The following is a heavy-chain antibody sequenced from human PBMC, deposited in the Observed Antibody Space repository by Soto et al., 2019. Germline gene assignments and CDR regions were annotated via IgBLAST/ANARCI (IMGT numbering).Heavy chain of an antibody. CDR3: VFGNCGGDCYLNWFDP. D-gene: IGHD2-21*02. CDR1: GGTFSSYA. J-gene: IGHJ5*02. CDR2: IIPIFGTA. Sequence: SVKVSCKASGGTFSSYAISWVRQAPGQGLEWMGGIIPIFGTANYAQKFQGRVTITADESTSTAYMELSSLRSEDTAVYYCVFGNCGGDCYLNWFDPWGQGTLVTVSS. V-gene: IGHV1-69*13.